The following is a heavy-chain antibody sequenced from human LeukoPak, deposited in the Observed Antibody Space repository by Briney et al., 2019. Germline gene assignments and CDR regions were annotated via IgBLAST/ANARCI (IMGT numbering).Heavy chain of an antibody. CDR2: IRYDGSNK. Sequence: PGGSLRLSCAASGFTFSSYGMHWVRQAPGKGLEWVAFIRYDGSNKCYADSVKGRFTISRDNSKNTLYLQMNSLRAEDTAVYYFAKVGDDYIWGSYPFDAFDIWGQGTMVTVSS. CDR3: AKVGDDYIWGSYPFDAFDI. J-gene: IGHJ3*02. CDR1: GFTFSSYG. D-gene: IGHD3-16*02. V-gene: IGHV3-30*02.